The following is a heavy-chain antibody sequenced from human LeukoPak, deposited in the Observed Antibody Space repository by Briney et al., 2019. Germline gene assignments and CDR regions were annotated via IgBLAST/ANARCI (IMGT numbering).Heavy chain of an antibody. CDR3: ARDLVGLNGYNIDY. CDR2: ISAYNGNT. Sequence: VASVKVSCKASGYTFTSYGISWVRQAPGQRLERMGWISAYNGNTNYAQKLQGRVTMTTDTSTSTAYMELRSLRSDDTAVYYCARDLVGLNGYNIDYWGQGTLVTVSS. CDR1: GYTFTSYG. V-gene: IGHV1-18*01. J-gene: IGHJ4*02. D-gene: IGHD5-24*01.